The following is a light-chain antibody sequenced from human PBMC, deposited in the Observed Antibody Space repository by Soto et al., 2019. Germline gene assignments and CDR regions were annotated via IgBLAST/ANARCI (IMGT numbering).Light chain of an antibody. CDR1: QSISSW. CDR2: KAS. J-gene: IGKJ1*01. V-gene: IGKV1-5*03. CDR3: QQYSSYSWT. Sequence: DIQMTQSPSTLSASVGDRVTITCRASQSISSWLAWYQQKPGKAPKLLIYKASSLQSGVPPRSSGSGSGTEFTLTISSLQPDDFATYYCQQYSSYSWTFGLGTKVEIK.